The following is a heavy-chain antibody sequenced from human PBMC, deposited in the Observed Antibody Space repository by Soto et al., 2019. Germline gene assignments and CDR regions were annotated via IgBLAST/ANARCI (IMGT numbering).Heavy chain of an antibody. CDR1: AGTFSSYA. CDR2: IIPIFGTA. V-gene: IGHV1-69*06. D-gene: IGHD3-3*01. CDR3: ARSSFGDFWSGYYPLVYYYYGMDV. J-gene: IGHJ6*02. Sequence: SVKVSCNASAGTFSSYAIIWVRQPPGQGLEWMGAIIPIFGTANYAQKFQGRVTITADKSTSTAYMEVSSLRSEDTAVYYCARSSFGDFWSGYYPLVYYYYGMDVWGQGTTVTVSS.